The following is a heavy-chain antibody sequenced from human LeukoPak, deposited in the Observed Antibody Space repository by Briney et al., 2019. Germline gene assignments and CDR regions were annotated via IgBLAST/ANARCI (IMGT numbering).Heavy chain of an antibody. CDR2: IWYAGSNK. V-gene: IGHV3-33*06. Sequence: PGRSLRLSCAASGFTFSSYGMHWVRQAPGKGLEWVAVIWYAGSNKYYADSVKGRFTISRDNSKNTLYLQMNSLRAEDTAVYYCAKMVGYDYGDYGEYFQHWGQGTLVTVSS. D-gene: IGHD4-17*01. J-gene: IGHJ1*01. CDR1: GFTFSSYG. CDR3: AKMVGYDYGDYGEYFQH.